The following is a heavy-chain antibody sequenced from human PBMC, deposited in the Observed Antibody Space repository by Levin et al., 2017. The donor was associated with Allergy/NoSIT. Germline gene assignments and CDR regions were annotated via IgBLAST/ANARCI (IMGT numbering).Heavy chain of an antibody. Sequence: HGESLKISCAASGFTFSPYSMNWVRQAPGKGLEWVSSISSTSSYIYYADSVRGRFTISRDNAKNSLYLQMNSLRAEDTAVYYCARDGPYGGNSIDYWGQGTLVTVSS. CDR2: ISSTSSYI. V-gene: IGHV3-21*01. D-gene: IGHD4-23*01. J-gene: IGHJ4*02. CDR1: GFTFSPYS. CDR3: ARDGPYGGNSIDY.